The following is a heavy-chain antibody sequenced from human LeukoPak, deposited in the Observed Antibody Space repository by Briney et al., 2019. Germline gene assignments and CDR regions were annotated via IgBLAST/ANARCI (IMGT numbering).Heavy chain of an antibody. CDR1: GITFSSYG. J-gene: IGHJ4*02. CDR3: AKAPVRSSWSDY. Sequence: GGTLRLSCAASGITFSSYGMSWVRQAPGKGLEWVSSISSTGGTTYYADCVKGRFTISRDNSKNTLYLQMNSLRAEDTAIYYCAKAPVRSSWSDYWGQGTLVTVSS. D-gene: IGHD6-13*01. CDR2: ISSTGGTT. V-gene: IGHV3-23*01.